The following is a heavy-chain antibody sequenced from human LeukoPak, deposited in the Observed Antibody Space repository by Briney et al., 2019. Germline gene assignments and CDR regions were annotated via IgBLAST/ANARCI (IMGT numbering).Heavy chain of an antibody. D-gene: IGHD6-6*01. Sequence: GGSLRLSCAASGFSFRDFGMNWVRQAPGKGLQWLSYISSSGSTLFYADSVKGRFTISRDNVNNSPYLQMNSLGVDDMGVYYCARGYSTSSYSHYYYYMDVWGKGTTVAVSS. V-gene: IGHV3-48*01. CDR1: GFSFRDFG. CDR3: ARGYSTSSYSHYYYYMDV. J-gene: IGHJ6*03. CDR2: ISSSGSTL.